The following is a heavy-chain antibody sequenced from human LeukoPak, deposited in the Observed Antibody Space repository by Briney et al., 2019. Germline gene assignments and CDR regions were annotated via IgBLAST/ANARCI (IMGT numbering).Heavy chain of an antibody. Sequence: PSETLSLTCTVSGGSISSYYWSWIRQPAGKGLEWIGRIYTSGSTNYNPSLKSRATMSVDTSKNQFSLKLSSVTAADTAVYYCARESSSMIVVDGWFDPWGQGTLVTVSS. D-gene: IGHD3-22*01. CDR3: ARESSSMIVVDGWFDP. CDR1: GGSISSYY. CDR2: IYTSGST. V-gene: IGHV4-4*07. J-gene: IGHJ5*02.